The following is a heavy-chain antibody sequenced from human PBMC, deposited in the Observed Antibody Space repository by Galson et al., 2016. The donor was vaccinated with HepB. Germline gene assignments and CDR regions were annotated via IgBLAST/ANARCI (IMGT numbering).Heavy chain of an antibody. J-gene: IGHJ5*02. Sequence: SCAASGFTFTNYGMNWLRQAPGKGLEWVAYISNDGSKRYFADSVKGRFTISRDNSKNTLFLHMSSLRAEDTAVYYCAKDEYTIGWGPPWFDPWGQGTLVTVSS. CDR1: GFTFTNYG. D-gene: IGHD3-10*01. CDR3: AKDEYTIGWGPPWFDP. V-gene: IGHV3-30*18. CDR2: ISNDGSKR.